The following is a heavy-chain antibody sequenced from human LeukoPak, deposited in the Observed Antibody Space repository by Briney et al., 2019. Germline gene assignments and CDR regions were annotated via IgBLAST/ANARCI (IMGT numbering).Heavy chain of an antibody. CDR3: ARGRPHGNDY. Sequence: GGSLRLSCAASGFTFSSYWMNWVRQAPGKGLVWVSRIVSDGSSTTYADSVKGRFSIFRDNAKNTLYLQMNSLRVEDTAVYYCARGRPHGNDYWGQGTLVTVSS. J-gene: IGHJ4*02. CDR1: GFTFSSYW. CDR2: IVSDGSST. V-gene: IGHV3-74*01. D-gene: IGHD4-23*01.